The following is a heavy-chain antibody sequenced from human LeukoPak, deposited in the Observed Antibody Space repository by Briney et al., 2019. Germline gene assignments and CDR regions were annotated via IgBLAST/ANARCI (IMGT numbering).Heavy chain of an antibody. J-gene: IGHJ4*02. CDR1: GFTLSSYW. CDR2: IKQDGSEI. CDR3: VRGNPFGGY. Sequence: SGGPLRLSCAASGFTLSSYWMIWVRQAPGKGLEWVANIKQDGSEISYVDSVKGRFTISRDNAKNSLYLQMNSLRAEDTAVYYCVRGNPFGGYWGQGTLVTVSS. V-gene: IGHV3-7*03. D-gene: IGHD2-15*01.